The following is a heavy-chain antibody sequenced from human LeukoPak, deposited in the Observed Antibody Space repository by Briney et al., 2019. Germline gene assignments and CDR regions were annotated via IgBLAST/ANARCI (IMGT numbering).Heavy chain of an antibody. CDR3: ARDRRGLDYYYYMDV. J-gene: IGHJ6*03. V-gene: IGHV4-61*02. D-gene: IGHD3-16*01. CDR1: GGSISSGSYY. Sequence: SETLSLTCSVSGGSISSGSYYWSWTRQPAGKGLEWIGRIYTSGSTNYNPSLKSRVTISVDTSKNQFSLKLSSVTAADTAVYYCARDRRGLDYYYYMDVWGKGTTVTVSS. CDR2: IYTSGST.